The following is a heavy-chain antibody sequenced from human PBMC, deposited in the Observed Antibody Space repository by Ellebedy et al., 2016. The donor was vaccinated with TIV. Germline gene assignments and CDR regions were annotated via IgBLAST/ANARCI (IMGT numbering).Heavy chain of an antibody. CDR1: GFTFSNYN. Sequence: GESLKISCAASGFTFSNYNMNWVRQAPGKGLEWISYIRSDSAIITYADSVKGRFTVSRDNAKSSLYLQLNSLRAEDTATYYCATSQGYFDNWGQGALVTVSS. CDR3: ATSQGYFDN. CDR2: IRSDSAII. V-gene: IGHV3-48*04. J-gene: IGHJ4*02.